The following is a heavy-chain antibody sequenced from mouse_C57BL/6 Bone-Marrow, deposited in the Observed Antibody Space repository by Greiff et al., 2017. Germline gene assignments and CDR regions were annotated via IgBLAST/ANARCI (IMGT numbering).Heavy chain of an antibody. CDR2: IYPRSGNT. D-gene: IGHD1-1*01. CDR1: GYTFTSYG. Sequence: VQRVEPGAELARPGASVKLSCKASGYTFTSYGISWVKQRTGQGLEWIGEIYPRSGNTYYNEKFKGKATLTADKSSSTAYMELRSLTSEDSAVYFCARSLLLFAYWGQGTLVTVSA. V-gene: IGHV1-81*01. CDR3: ARSLLLFAY. J-gene: IGHJ3*01.